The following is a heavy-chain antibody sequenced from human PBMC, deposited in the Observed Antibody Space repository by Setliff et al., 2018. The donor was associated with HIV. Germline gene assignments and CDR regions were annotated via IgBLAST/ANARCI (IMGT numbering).Heavy chain of an antibody. CDR3: ARQTWEYYDTLTGYYRSPKNFDS. J-gene: IGHJ4*02. D-gene: IGHD3-9*01. CDR1: GGSINRSNYY. Sequence: PSETLSLTCTVPGGSINRSNYYWGWIRQPPGKGLEWIGTISYTGSTYYDPSLKNRVTISLDTSKNQFFLKLSSVTAPDTAIYYCARQTWEYYDTLTGYYRSPKNFDSWGQGTLVTVSS. CDR2: ISYTGST. V-gene: IGHV4-39*01.